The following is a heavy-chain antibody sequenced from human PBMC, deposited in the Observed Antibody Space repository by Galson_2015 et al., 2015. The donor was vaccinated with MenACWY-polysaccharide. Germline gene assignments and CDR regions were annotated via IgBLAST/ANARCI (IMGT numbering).Heavy chain of an antibody. J-gene: IGHJ4*02. CDR2: ISSTGRTI. CDR3: ARGRGQLPLQFDY. Sequence: SLRLSCAASGFTFSDYFMSWIRQAPGKGLEWVSYISSTGRTIYYADSVKGRFTISRDNAKKSLYLQMNSLRAADTAVYYCARGRGQLPLQFDYWGQGVLVTVSS. CDR1: GFTFSDYF. D-gene: IGHD1-1*01. V-gene: IGHV3-11*01.